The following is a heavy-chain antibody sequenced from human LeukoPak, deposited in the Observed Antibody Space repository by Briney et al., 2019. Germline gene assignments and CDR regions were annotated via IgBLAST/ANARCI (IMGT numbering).Heavy chain of an antibody. J-gene: IGHJ5*02. CDR1: GGSNSSTINH. D-gene: IGHD6-19*01. CDR2: VYYSGTL. V-gene: IGHV4-39*07. Sequence: SETVSLTCTVSGGSNSSTINHWGWIRQPPGKGLEWIGNVYYSGTLDYNASLKSRVTISRDTSKNQLSLKLTSVTAADTAIYYCARGNGSGWYGQRTEGDWFDPWGQGTLVTVSS. CDR3: ARGNGSGWYGQRTEGDWFDP.